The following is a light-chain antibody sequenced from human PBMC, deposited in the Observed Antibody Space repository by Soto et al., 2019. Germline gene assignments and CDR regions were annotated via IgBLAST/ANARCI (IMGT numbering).Light chain of an antibody. J-gene: IGKJ5*01. CDR2: GAF. CDR1: QSVSGSY. CDR3: QQYGRSPPIT. V-gene: IGKV3-20*01. Sequence: EIVLTQSPGTLSLSPGERAALSCRASQSVSGSYLAWYQQKPGQAPRLLIYGAFRRATGIPDRFIGGGSGTEFTLIISRLEPEDFAVYHCQQYGRSPPITFGQGTRLE.